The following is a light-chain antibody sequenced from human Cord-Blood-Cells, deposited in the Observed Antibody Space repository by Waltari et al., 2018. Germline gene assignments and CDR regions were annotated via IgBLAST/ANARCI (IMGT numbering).Light chain of an antibody. CDR2: EGS. CDR3: CSYAGSWV. CDR1: SSDVGSYNL. V-gene: IGLV2-23*01. Sequence: QSALTPPASVSGSPGQPITTSSTANSSDVGSYNLFSWYQQHPGKAPKLMIYEGSKRPSGVSNRFSGSKSGNTASLTISGLQAEDEADYYCCSYAGSWVFGGGTKLTVL. J-gene: IGLJ3*02.